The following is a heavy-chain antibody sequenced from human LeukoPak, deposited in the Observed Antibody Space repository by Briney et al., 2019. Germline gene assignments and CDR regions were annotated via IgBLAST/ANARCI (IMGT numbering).Heavy chain of an antibody. Sequence: ASVKVSCKASGYTFTSYEINWVRQAAGQGPEWMGWMDPNSGDAGYSEKFQGRVLMTRDTSITTAYMELSSLRSEDTAVYYCTRDPKRGYNYGSGSSYFDYWGQGSLVTVSS. V-gene: IGHV1-8*01. CDR1: GYTFTSYE. D-gene: IGHD3-10*01. CDR3: TRDPKRGYNYGSGSSYFDY. CDR2: MDPNSGDA. J-gene: IGHJ4*02.